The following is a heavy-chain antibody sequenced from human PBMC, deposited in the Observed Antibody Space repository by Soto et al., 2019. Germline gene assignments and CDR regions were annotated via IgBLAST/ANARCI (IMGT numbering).Heavy chain of an antibody. CDR3: ARAVCTNGICYSGPSFDY. CDR1: GDSISSTSYY. V-gene: IGHV4-39*07. Sequence: KTSESLSLTCTVSGDSISSTSYYWGWIRQPPGKGLEWIGYIYYSGSTNYNPSLKSRVTISVDTSKNQFSLKLSSVTAPDTAVYYCARAVCTNGICYSGPSFDYWGQGTLVTVSS. J-gene: IGHJ4*02. CDR2: IYYSGST. D-gene: IGHD2-8*01.